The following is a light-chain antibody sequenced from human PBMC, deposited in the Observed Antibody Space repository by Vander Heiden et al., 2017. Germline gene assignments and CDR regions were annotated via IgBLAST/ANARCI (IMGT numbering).Light chain of an antibody. CDR3: QQDYCYFNT. Sequence: DIQVTQSPSTLSASVGDTVTITCRASENIVRWLAWYQQKPGKAPKLLIYDASSFERGVPSTFSGSGFGTEFTLTIISLEPDDFATSYCQQDYCYFNTFGQGTKMEIK. J-gene: IGKJ2*01. V-gene: IGKV1-5*01. CDR2: DAS. CDR1: ENIVRW.